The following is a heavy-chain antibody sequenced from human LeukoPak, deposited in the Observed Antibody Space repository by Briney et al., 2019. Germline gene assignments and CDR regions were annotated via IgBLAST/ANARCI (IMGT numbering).Heavy chain of an antibody. CDR3: ARDIAVAALGY. CDR1: GFTFSSYG. CDR2: IWSDGSKK. D-gene: IGHD6-19*01. J-gene: IGHJ4*02. Sequence: PGTSLRLSCAASGFTFSSYGFHWVRQAPGKGLEWVAVIWSDGSKKDYGDSVKGRFTISRDISKNTLYLQMNSLRVEDTALYYCARDIAVAALGYRGQGTLVTVSS. V-gene: IGHV3-33*01.